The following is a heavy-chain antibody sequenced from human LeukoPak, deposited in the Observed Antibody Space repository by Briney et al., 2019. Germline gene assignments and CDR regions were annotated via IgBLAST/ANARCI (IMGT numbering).Heavy chain of an antibody. CDR2: ISGSGGST. CDR1: GFTFSSYA. V-gene: IGHV3-23*01. J-gene: IGHJ4*02. Sequence: GGSLRLSFAASGFTFSSYAMSWVRQAPGKGLEWVSAISGSGGSTYYADSVKGRFTISRDNSKNTLYLQMNSLRAEDTAVYYCAKDLPYYDILTGYYTNYYFDYWGQGTLVTVSS. CDR3: AKDLPYYDILTGYYTNYYFDY. D-gene: IGHD3-9*01.